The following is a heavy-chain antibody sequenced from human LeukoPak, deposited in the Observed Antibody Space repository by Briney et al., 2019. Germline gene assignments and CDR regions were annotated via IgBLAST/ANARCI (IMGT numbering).Heavy chain of an antibody. CDR2: INPNSGGT. D-gene: IGHD3-22*01. J-gene: IGHJ4*02. V-gene: IGHV1-2*02. CDR3: ARDRGYDSSGYRYYFDY. CDR1: GYTFTGYY. Sequence: ASVKVSCKASGYTFTGYYMHWVRQAPGQGLEWMGWINPNSGGTSYAQKSQGRVTMTRDTSISTAYMELSRLRSDDTAVYYCARDRGYDSSGYRYYFDYWGQGTLVTVSS.